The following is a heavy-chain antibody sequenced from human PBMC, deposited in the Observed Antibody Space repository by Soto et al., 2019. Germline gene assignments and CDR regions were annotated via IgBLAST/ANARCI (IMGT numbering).Heavy chain of an antibody. D-gene: IGHD3-16*01. CDR1: GGSTSSDNY. CDR3: AREGGESSDGLYYFDS. V-gene: IGHV4-30-4*01. CDR2: IYYSGNT. J-gene: IGHJ4*02. Sequence: SETLSLTFTVSGGSTSSDNYWSWIRQPPGKGLEWIGHIYYSGNTDYNPSLKSRLAISIDTSKNQFSLKLSSVTAADTAVYFCAREGGESSDGLYYFDSWGQGSLVTVSS.